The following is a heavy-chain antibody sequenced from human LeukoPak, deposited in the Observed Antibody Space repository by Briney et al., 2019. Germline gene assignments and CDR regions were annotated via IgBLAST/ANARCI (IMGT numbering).Heavy chain of an antibody. D-gene: IGHD3-9*01. CDR2: IKSKTDGGTT. V-gene: IGHV3-15*01. CDR1: GFTFINAW. J-gene: IGHJ4*02. CDR3: STDQGGDILTGC. Sequence: GGSLRLSCAASGFTFINAWLHWVRQAPGKGLEWVGRIKSKTDGGTTDYAAPVKGRFTISRDDSKNTLYLQMNSLKTEDTAVYYCSTDQGGDILTGCWGQGTLVTVSS.